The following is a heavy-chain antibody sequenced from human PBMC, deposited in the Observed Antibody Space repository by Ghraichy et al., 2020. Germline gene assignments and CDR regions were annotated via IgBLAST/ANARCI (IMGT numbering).Heavy chain of an antibody. V-gene: IGHV3-7*03. CDR1: GFIFNTYW. CDR3: VRDDGSGTYYTSY. D-gene: IGHD3-10*01. J-gene: IGHJ4*02. CDR2: IKQDGSAK. Sequence: GESLNISCAASGFIFNTYWMSWVRQAPGKGLEWVANIKQDGSAKYYVESVKGRFTISRDNAKNSLYLQMNSLRVEDTAIYYCVRDDGSGTYYTSYWGQGTLVTVSS.